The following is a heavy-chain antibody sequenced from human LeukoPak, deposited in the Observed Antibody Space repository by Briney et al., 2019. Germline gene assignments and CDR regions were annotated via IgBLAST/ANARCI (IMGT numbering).Heavy chain of an antibody. CDR3: ARVSSGWYGS. J-gene: IGHJ5*02. CDR2: ISGSSSYI. V-gene: IGHV3-21*01. Sequence: GGSLRLSCAASGFTFSSYAMSWVRQAPGKGLEWVSAISGSSSYIYYADSVKGRFTISRDNAKNSLYLQMNSLRAEDTAVYYCARVSSGWYGSWGQGTLVTVSS. CDR1: GFTFSSYA. D-gene: IGHD6-19*01.